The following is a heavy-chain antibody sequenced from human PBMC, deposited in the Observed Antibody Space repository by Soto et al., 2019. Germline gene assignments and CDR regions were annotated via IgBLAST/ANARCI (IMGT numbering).Heavy chain of an antibody. D-gene: IGHD3-10*01. J-gene: IGHJ4*02. CDR1: GFTFSNFG. V-gene: IGHV3-33*01. CDR2: IWYDASNK. Sequence: QVQLVESGGGVVQPGTSLRLSCAASGFTFSNFGMHWVRQVPGKGLEWVAIIWYDASNKYYADSVKGRFTISRDNSKNTLYLQMNSLTAEDTAVYYCARDAHGRAFDYWGQGTLVTVSS. CDR3: ARDAHGRAFDY.